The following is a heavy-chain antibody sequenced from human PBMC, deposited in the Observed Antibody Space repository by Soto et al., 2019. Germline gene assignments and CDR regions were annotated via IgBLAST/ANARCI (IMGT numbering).Heavy chain of an antibody. CDR3: ARDCFGGTAFRGLLDD. J-gene: IGHJ4*02. V-gene: IGHV3-33*01. CDR1: KSIFTGYG. D-gene: IGHD1-1*01. Sequence: GGSLRHSCAASKSIFTGYGMHWVRQTPGKGLEWVAVIRFDGTDEHYADSVKGRFTISRDNSKNMLYLQMNSLRVEDTALYYCARDCFGGTAFRGLLDDWGQGTLVTVSS. CDR2: IRFDGTDE.